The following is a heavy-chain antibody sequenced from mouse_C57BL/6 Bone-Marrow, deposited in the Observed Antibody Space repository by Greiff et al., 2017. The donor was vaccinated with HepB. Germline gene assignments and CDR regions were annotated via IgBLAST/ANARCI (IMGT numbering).Heavy chain of an antibody. D-gene: IGHD1-1*01. Sequence: EVHLVESEGGLVQPGSSMKLSCTASGFTFSDYYMAWVRQVPEKGLEWVANINYDGSSTYYLDSLKSRFIISRDNAKNILYLQMCSLKSEDTATYYCAREITTVVGAMDYWGQGTSVTVSS. V-gene: IGHV5-16*01. CDR1: GFTFSDYY. CDR3: AREITTVVGAMDY. J-gene: IGHJ4*01. CDR2: INYDGSST.